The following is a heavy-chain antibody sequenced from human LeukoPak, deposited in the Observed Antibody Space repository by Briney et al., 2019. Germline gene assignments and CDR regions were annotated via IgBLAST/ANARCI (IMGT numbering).Heavy chain of an antibody. Sequence: PGRSLRLSCAASGFTFSSYAMHWVRQAPGKGLEWVAVISYDGSNKYYADSVKGRFTISRDNSKNTLYLQMNSLRAEDTAVYYCGYSSSWAYGAFDIWGQGTMVTVSS. CDR1: GFTFSSYA. CDR3: GYSSSWAYGAFDI. J-gene: IGHJ3*02. D-gene: IGHD6-13*01. CDR2: ISYDGSNK. V-gene: IGHV3-30-3*01.